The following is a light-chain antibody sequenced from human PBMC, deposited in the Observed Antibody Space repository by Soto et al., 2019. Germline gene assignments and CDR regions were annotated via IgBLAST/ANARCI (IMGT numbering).Light chain of an antibody. CDR1: QSVSSY. J-gene: IGKJ4*01. CDR2: DAS. V-gene: IGKV3-11*01. CDR3: QLRSNWLT. Sequence: EIVLTQSPATLSLSPGERATLSCRASQSVSSYLAWYQQKPGQAPRLLIYDASNRATVFPDRFSVRGSGTDFTFTITSLESVDFAIYDFQLRSNWLTLGGGTKVEIK.